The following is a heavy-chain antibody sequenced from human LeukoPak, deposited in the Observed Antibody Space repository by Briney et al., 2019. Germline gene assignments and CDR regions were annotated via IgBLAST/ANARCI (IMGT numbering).Heavy chain of an antibody. D-gene: IGHD6-13*01. J-gene: IGHJ4*02. CDR1: RFTFNNYG. V-gene: IGHV3-30*02. CDR2: IRFDGSKT. Sequence: GGSLRLSCAASRFTFNNYGMHWVRQAPGKGLEGVAFIRFDGSKTYSTDSVKGRFTISRDNFKNTLYLQMNSLRAEDTAVYYCAKDQLTGRYSFFDYWGQGTLVTVSS. CDR3: AKDQLTGRYSFFDY.